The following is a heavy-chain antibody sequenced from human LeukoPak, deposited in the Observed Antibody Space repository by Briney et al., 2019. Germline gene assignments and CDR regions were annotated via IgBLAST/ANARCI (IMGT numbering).Heavy chain of an antibody. CDR1: GYTFTSYA. Sequence: ASVKVSCKASGYTFTSYAMNWVRQAPGQGLEWMGWINTNTGNPTYAQGFTGRFAFSLDTSVSTAYLQISSLKAEDTAVYYCARALSIAVAVNWFDPWGQGTLVTVSS. CDR3: ARALSIAVAVNWFDP. V-gene: IGHV7-4-1*02. J-gene: IGHJ5*02. CDR2: INTNTGNP. D-gene: IGHD6-19*01.